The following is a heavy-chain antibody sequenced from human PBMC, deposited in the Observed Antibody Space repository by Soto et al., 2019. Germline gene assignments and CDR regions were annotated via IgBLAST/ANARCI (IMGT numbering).Heavy chain of an antibody. CDR2: IKSKTDGGTT. Sequence: LRLSCAASGFTFSNAWMNWVRQAPGKGLEWVGRIKSKTDGGTTDYAAPVKGRFTISRDDSKNTLYLQMNSLKTEDTAVYYCTTDLPRLYYYDSSGYYFGDYWGQGTLVTVSS. CDR3: TTDLPRLYYYDSSGYYFGDY. CDR1: GFTFSNAW. V-gene: IGHV3-15*07. D-gene: IGHD3-22*01. J-gene: IGHJ4*02.